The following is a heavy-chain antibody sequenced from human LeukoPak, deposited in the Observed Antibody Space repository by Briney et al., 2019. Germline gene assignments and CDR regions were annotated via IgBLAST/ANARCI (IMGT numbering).Heavy chain of an antibody. D-gene: IGHD4-17*01. CDR3: ATNTRAYAVLLAY. Sequence: PGGSLRLSWAASGFTFSTYSMNWVRQVPGKGLEWVSSISTYSSYIYYADSVKGRFTISRDNADNSLYFQMDGLRAEDTAVYYCATNTRAYAVLLAYWGQGTLVTVSS. CDR2: ISTYSSYI. V-gene: IGHV3-21*01. J-gene: IGHJ4*02. CDR1: GFTFSTYS.